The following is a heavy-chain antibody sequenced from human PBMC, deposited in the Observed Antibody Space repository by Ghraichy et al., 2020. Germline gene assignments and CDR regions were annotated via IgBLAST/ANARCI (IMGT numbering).Heavy chain of an antibody. CDR1: GGSISGYY. J-gene: IGHJ6*02. CDR2: IHYSGTT. CDR3: ARLRVMTPTHNFYHSLDG. Sequence: SETLSLTCAVSGGSISGYYWSWIRKPPGQGLEWIGYIHYSGTTKYNPSLESRVTLSVDMSKNQFSLGLTSVTAADTAVYYCARLRVMTPTHNFYHSLDGWGLESAVTVPS. V-gene: IGHV4-59*01.